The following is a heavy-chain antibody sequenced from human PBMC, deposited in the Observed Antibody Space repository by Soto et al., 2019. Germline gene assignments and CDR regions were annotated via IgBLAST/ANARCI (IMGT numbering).Heavy chain of an antibody. CDR2: ISSNSYI. CDR3: VRDNWFDS. J-gene: IGHJ5*01. CDR1: GFTFSSYS. V-gene: IGHV3-21*01. Sequence: GSLRLSCTASGFTFSSYSMNWVRQAPGKGLEWVSSISSNSYIYYADSVKGRFTISRDNAKNSLYLQMNSLRADDTAVYYCVRDNWFDSWGQGTLVTLSS.